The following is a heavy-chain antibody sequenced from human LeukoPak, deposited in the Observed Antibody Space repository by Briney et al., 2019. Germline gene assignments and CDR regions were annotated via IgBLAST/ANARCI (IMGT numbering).Heavy chain of an antibody. CDR3: ARDYGDYGYYYYGMDV. CDR1: GFTFSSYS. D-gene: IGHD4-17*01. Sequence: GGSLTLSCAASGFTFSSYSMNWVRQAPGKGLEWVSSISSSSSYIYYADSVKGRFTVSRDNAKNSLYLQMNSLRAEDTAVYYCARDYGDYGYYYYGMDVWGQGTTVTVSS. J-gene: IGHJ6*02. CDR2: ISSSSSYI. V-gene: IGHV3-21*01.